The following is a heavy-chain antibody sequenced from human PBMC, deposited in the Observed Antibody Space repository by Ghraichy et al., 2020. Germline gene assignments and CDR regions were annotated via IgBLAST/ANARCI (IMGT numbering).Heavy chain of an antibody. J-gene: IGHJ6*02. CDR1: GFTLSRYG. Sequence: GGSLRLSCAASGFTLSRYGMHWVRQAPGKGLEWVAVTSYDGSNKFYGGSVQGRFTISRDNSKNTLYLQMNYLRPEDTAVYYCAKERDTSGYYSFRGDYYGMDVWGQGTTVTVSS. CDR3: AKERDTSGYYSFRGDYYGMDV. CDR2: TSYDGSNK. V-gene: IGHV3-30*18. D-gene: IGHD3-22*01.